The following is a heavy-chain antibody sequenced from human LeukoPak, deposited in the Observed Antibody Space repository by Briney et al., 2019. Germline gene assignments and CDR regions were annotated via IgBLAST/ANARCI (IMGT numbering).Heavy chain of an antibody. J-gene: IGHJ4*02. CDR2: IYPGDSDT. Sequence: GGSLQISCKGSGYSFTSYWIGWVRRLPGKGLEWMGIIYPGDSDTRYSPSFQGQVTISADKSISTAYLQWSSLKASDTAMYYCARSGRPVNIPDYWGQGTLVTVSS. V-gene: IGHV5-51*01. CDR3: ARSGRPVNIPDY. D-gene: IGHD1-26*01. CDR1: GYSFTSYW.